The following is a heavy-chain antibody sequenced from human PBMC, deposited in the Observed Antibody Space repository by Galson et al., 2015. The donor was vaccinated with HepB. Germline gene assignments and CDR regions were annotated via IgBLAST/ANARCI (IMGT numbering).Heavy chain of an antibody. CDR3: ARFSRCNGDCPLDY. J-gene: IGHJ4*02. D-gene: IGHD2-21*02. CDR1: GFTFSSYA. Sequence: SLRLSCAASGFTFSSYAMSWLRQAPGTGLQWLSSISAAGDRTYYADSVKGRFAISRDNSKNALYLQLNSLRAEDTALYYCARFSRCNGDCPLDYWGQGTPVTVSS. V-gene: IGHV3-23*01. CDR2: ISAAGDRT.